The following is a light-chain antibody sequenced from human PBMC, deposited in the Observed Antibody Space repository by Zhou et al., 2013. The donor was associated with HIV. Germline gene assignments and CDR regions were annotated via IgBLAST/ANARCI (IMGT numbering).Light chain of an antibody. CDR3: QRTYNAPLF. CDR1: QSISSW. J-gene: IGKJ3*01. CDR2: KAS. Sequence: IQLTQSPSTLSASVGDRVTITCRASQSISSWLAWYQQKPGKAPKLLIYKASSLESGVPSRFSGTGSGTDFTFTISSLQPEDIATYYCQRTYNAPLFFGPGTKVDIK. V-gene: IGKV1-5*03.